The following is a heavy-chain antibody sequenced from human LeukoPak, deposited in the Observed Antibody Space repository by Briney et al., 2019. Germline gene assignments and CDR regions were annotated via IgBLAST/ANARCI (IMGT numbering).Heavy chain of an antibody. J-gene: IGHJ3*01. Sequence: ASVKVSCKTSGYTFTDYGITWVRRAPGQGLEWIGWISGHNRNTNYAQKVQGRVTMTRNTSISTAYMELSSLRSEDTAVYYCARGRSPYYYDSSGYPLWGQGTMVTVSS. V-gene: IGHV1-18*01. CDR2: ISGHNRNT. CDR1: GYTFTDYG. CDR3: ARGRSPYYYDSSGYPL. D-gene: IGHD3-22*01.